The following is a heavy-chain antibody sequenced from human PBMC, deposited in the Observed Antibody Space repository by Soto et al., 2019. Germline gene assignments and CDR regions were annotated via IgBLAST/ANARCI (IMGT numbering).Heavy chain of an antibody. V-gene: IGHV4-59*01. CDR3: ARFGAAAAHDDN. Sequence: SETLSLTCDVAGVSISENHWSWIRQAQGKGLEWVGYVHFSGSTTYNPSLAPRLNISFDMSKSQVYLPLTSVTAADTAVYYCARFGAAAAHDDNWGRGVLVTVSS. D-gene: IGHD6-13*01. CDR2: VHFSGST. J-gene: IGHJ4*01. CDR1: GVSISENH.